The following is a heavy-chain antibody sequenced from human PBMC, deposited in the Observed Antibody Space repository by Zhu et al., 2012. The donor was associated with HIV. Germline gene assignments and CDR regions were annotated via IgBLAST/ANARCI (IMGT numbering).Heavy chain of an antibody. J-gene: IGHJ4*02. CDR1: GYSISSGSY. CDR3: ARDTGNYIDY. CDR2: IYHSGST. V-gene: IGHV4-38-2*02. Sequence: QVQLQESGPGLVKPSETPSLICAVSGYSISSGSYWGWIRQPPGKGLEWIGEIYHSGSTYYNPSLETAVTISLDMSRNQFSLTLHSVTAADTAVYYCARDTGNYIDYWGQGILVTVSS.